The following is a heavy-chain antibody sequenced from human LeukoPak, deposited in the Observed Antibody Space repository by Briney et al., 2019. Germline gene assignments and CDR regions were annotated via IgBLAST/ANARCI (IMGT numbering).Heavy chain of an antibody. CDR1: GYTFTSYY. CDR3: ATGEISGSYYVDY. V-gene: IGHV1-24*01. Sequence: GASVKVSCKASGYTFTSYYMHWVRQAPGKGLEWMGGFDPEDGETIYAQKFQGRVTMTEDTSTDTAYMELSSLRSEDTAVYYCATGEISGSYYVDYWGQGTLVTVSS. D-gene: IGHD1-26*01. J-gene: IGHJ4*02. CDR2: FDPEDGET.